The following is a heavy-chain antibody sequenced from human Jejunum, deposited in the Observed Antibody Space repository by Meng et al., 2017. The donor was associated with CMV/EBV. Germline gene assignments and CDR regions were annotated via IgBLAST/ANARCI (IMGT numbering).Heavy chain of an antibody. CDR1: GYRLPPYG. Sequence: SGYRLPPYGVTWLLQAPGQGLGWVGWIRGYDDYTNYAQKFQGRVTMTADTSTSTVYMELRSLRPDDTAVYYCARDQVGGHYGLDVWGQGTTVTVSS. D-gene: IGHD6-19*01. J-gene: IGHJ6*02. CDR3: ARDQVGGHYGLDV. CDR2: IRGYDDYT. V-gene: IGHV1-18*01.